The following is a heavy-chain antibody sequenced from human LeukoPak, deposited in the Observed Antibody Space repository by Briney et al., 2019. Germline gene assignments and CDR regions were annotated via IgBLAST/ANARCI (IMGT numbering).Heavy chain of an antibody. Sequence: PSETLCLTCTVSGGSISSGGYYWSWIRQRPGKGLEWILYIYYSGRTYYNPSLKSGVTSSVDTSKNPFSLKLSSVTAAHTAVYYCARMYYDFWSGLVRLYFFDFWGQGTLVTVFS. D-gene: IGHD3-3*01. CDR2: IYYSGRT. V-gene: IGHV4-31*03. CDR3: ARMYYDFWSGLVRLYFFDF. J-gene: IGHJ4*02. CDR1: GGSISSGGYY.